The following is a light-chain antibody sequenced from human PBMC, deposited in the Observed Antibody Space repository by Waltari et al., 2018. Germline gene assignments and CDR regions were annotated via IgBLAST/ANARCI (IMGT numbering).Light chain of an antibody. CDR3: QSYDSSLTSWV. V-gene: IGLV1-40*01. J-gene: IGLJ3*02. CDR1: SSTVGAGFA. CDR2: DNT. Sequence: QSVLTQPPSVSGAPGQRVTISCTWNSSTVGAGFAVYVYRHLPQTAPKLLIFDNTNRPSGVPDRFSGSKSGSSASLAISGLQAKDEALYYCQSYDSSLTSWVFGGGTKLTVL.